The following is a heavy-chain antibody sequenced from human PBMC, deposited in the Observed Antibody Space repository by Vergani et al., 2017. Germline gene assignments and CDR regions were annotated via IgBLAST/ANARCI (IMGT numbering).Heavy chain of an antibody. D-gene: IGHD2/OR15-2a*01. J-gene: IGHJ4*02. Sequence: QITLKESGPTLVKPTETLTLTCTVSGFSLSDGRMGVSWIRQSPGKALEWLAHIFSNDEESYSTSLKSRLTISKDTSKSQVVLTMTNMDPVDTATYYCARTMVLQADYWGQGTLVTVSS. CDR3: ARTMVLQADY. CDR1: GFSLSDGRMG. V-gene: IGHV2-26*01. CDR2: IFSNDEE.